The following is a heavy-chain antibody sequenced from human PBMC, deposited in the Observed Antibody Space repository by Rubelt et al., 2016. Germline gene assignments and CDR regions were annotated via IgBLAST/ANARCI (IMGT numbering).Heavy chain of an antibody. CDR1: RFAFSSYA. CDR3: AKSRCGYSYGLAVCRFDP. Sequence: GGSLRLSCAASRFAFSSYAMTWVRQAPGKGLEWVSTISISDGSTYYADSVKGRFTISRDDSKNTLYLQMNSLRAEDTAVYYCAKSRCGYSYGLAVCRFDPWGQGTLVTVSS. D-gene: IGHD5-18*01. V-gene: IGHV3-23*01. CDR2: ISISDGST. J-gene: IGHJ5*02.